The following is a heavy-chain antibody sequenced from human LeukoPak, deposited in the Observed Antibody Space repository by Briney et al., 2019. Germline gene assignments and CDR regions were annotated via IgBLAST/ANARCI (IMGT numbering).Heavy chain of an antibody. CDR2: IYAGDNT. CDR1: GFTVSSSY. CDR3: ARDHPYGSGSYDFDY. J-gene: IGHJ4*02. V-gene: IGHV3-53*01. Sequence: TGGSLRLSCAASGFTVSSSYMSWVRQAPGKGLEWVSIIYAGDNTYYADSVKGRFTISRDNAKNSLYLQMNSLRAEGTAVYYCARDHPYGSGSYDFDYWGQGTLVTVSS. D-gene: IGHD3-10*01.